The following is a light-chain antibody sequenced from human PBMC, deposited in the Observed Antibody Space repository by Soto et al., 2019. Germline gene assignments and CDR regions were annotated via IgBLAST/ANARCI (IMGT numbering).Light chain of an antibody. CDR3: QHFGSSAL. V-gene: IGKV3-20*01. CDR2: AS. Sequence: EIVLTQSPGTLSLSPGERATLSCRASQSVSDSYLAWYQQKPGQAPRLLIYASSRATGIPDRFSGSGSGTDFTRTISRREPEDLALYYCQHFGSSALFGPGTKVDIK. J-gene: IGKJ3*01. CDR1: QSVSDSY.